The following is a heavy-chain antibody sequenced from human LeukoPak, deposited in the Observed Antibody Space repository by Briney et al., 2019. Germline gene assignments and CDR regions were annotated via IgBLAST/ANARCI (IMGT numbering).Heavy chain of an antibody. V-gene: IGHV3-74*03. CDR1: GFTFSTYW. CDR2: INGDGTST. J-gene: IGHJ4*02. Sequence: GGSLRLSCAASGFTFSTYWMHWVRQAPGKGLLWVSRINGDGTSTKYADSVKGRFTISRDNARHTLYLQMNSLRAEDTAVYYCARDTDDFSSLDYWGQGTLVPVSS. CDR3: ARDTDDFSSLDY. D-gene: IGHD3-3*01.